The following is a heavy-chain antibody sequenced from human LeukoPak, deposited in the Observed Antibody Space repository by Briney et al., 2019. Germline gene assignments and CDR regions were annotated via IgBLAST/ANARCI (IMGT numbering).Heavy chain of an antibody. CDR3: TRSDYSTYFNY. J-gene: IGHJ4*02. Sequence: PSQTLSLTCTVSGGSTSSGGYYWSWIRQHPGKGLEWIGYIYYNGATDYNPSLKSRVTISVDTSKDQFSLNLRSVTAADTAVYYCTRSDYSTYFNYWGPGTLVTVSS. CDR2: IYYNGAT. V-gene: IGHV4-31*03. CDR1: GGSTSSGGYY. D-gene: IGHD2-15*01.